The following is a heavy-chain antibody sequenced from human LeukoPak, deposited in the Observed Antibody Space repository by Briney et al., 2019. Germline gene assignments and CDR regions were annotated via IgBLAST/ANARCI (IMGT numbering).Heavy chain of an antibody. CDR3: ATGGNYHAY. V-gene: IGHV3-7*02. CDR2: IKQDGSDK. J-gene: IGHJ4*02. Sequence: GGSLRLSCAASGFTFSNYWMTWVRQALGKGLEWVANIKQDGSDKYYVDSVKGRFTTSRDNAENSLYLQVNNLSAEDTAVYYCATGGNYHAYWGQGTLVTVSS. CDR1: GFTFSNYW. D-gene: IGHD1-7*01.